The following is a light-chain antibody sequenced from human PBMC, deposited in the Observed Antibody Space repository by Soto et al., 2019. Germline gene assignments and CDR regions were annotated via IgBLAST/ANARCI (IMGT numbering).Light chain of an antibody. J-gene: IGKJ1*01. V-gene: IGKV3-20*01. CDR2: GAS. CDR3: QQYGNSPPWT. Sequence: DIVLTQSPGTLSLSPGERATLSCRASQSVSSNQLAWYQKKPGQAPRLLIFGASSRATGIPDRFSGSGSGTDFTLTISRLEPEDFAVYYCQQYGNSPPWTFGQGTTVEI. CDR1: QSVSSNQ.